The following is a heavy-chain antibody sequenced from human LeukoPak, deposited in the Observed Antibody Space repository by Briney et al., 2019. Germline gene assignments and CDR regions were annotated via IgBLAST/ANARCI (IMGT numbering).Heavy chain of an antibody. Sequence: GGSLRLSCAASGFTFSSYSMNWVRQAPGKGLEWVSSISSSSSYIYYAASVKGRFTISRDNAKNSLYLQMNSLRAEDTAVYYCAAGYNSGLAYWGQGTLVTVSS. CDR3: AAGYNSGLAY. CDR1: GFTFSSYS. V-gene: IGHV3-21*01. D-gene: IGHD5-24*01. CDR2: ISSSSSYI. J-gene: IGHJ4*02.